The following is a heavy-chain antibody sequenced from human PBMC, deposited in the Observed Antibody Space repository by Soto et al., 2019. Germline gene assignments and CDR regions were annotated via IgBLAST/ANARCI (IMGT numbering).Heavy chain of an antibody. CDR3: ARQSRYYYDSSGGMDV. CDR1: GYSFTSYW. Sequence: PGESLKISCKGSGYSFTSYWISWVRQMPGKGLEWMGRIDPSDSYTNYSPSFQGHVTTSADKSISTAYLQWSSLKASDTAMYYCARQSRYYYDSSGGMDVWGQGTTVTVSS. V-gene: IGHV5-10-1*01. CDR2: IDPSDSYT. D-gene: IGHD3-22*01. J-gene: IGHJ6*02.